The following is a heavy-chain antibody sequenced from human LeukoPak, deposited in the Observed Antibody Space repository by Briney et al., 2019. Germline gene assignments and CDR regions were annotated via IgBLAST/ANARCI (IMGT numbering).Heavy chain of an antibody. CDR1: GYTFTSYG. CDR2: ICAYNGNT. V-gene: IGHV1-18*01. J-gene: IGHJ4*02. Sequence: ASVKVSCKASGYTFTSYGISWVRQAPGQGLEWMGWICAYNGNTNYAQKLQGRVTMTTDTSTSTAYMELRSLRSDDTAVYYCARDHYYDSRLPRDYWGQGTLVTVSS. CDR3: ARDHYYDSRLPRDY. D-gene: IGHD3-22*01.